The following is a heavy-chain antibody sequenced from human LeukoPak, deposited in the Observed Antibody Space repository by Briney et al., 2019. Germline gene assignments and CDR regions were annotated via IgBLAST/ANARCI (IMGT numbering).Heavy chain of an antibody. D-gene: IGHD5-18*01. Sequence: PGESLRLSCAASGFTFSSHWMSCVRQAPGRGREWVANIKKDGSEKYYVDAVKGRFTISRDKAKTSLYLQMNSLRAEDTAVYYCARDLSGIAGYTYGRGIDYWGQGTLVTVSS. CDR3: ARDLSGIAGYTYGRGIDY. V-gene: IGHV3-7*01. J-gene: IGHJ4*02. CDR1: GFTFSSHW. CDR2: IKKDGSEK.